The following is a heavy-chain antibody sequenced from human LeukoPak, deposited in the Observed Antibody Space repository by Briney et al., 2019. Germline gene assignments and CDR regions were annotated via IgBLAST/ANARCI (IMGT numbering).Heavy chain of an antibody. CDR3: AREGVWRQQLVDYYYGMDV. J-gene: IGHJ6*02. V-gene: IGHV3-33*08. D-gene: IGHD6-13*01. CDR1: GFTFSSYA. CDR2: IWYDESNK. Sequence: PGGSLRLSCAASGFTFSSYAMHWVRQAPGKGLEWVAVIWYDESNKYYADSVKGRFTISRDNSKNTLYLQMNSLRAEDTAVYYCAREGVWRQQLVDYYYGMDVWGQGTTVTVSS.